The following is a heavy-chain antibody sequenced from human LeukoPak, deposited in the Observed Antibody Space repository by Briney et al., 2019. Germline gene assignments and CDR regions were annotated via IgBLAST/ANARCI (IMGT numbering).Heavy chain of an antibody. CDR1: GGSISSSSYS. V-gene: IGHV4-39*01. CDR2: IYYSGST. D-gene: IGHD3-22*01. J-gene: IGHJ4*02. CDR3: ASYDSSGYYFGY. Sequence: SSETLSLTCTVSGGSISSSSYSWGWIRQPPGKGLEWIGSIYYSGSTYYNPSLKSRVTISVDTSKSQFSLKLSSVTAADTAVYYCASYDSSGYYFGYWGQGTLVTVSS.